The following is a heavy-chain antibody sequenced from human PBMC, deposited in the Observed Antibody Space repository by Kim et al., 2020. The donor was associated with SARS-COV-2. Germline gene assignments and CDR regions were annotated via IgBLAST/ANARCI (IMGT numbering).Heavy chain of an antibody. Sequence: GGSLRLSCAASGFTFSSYGMHWVRQAPGKGLEWVAVIWYDGSNKYYADSVKGRFTISRDNSKNTLYLQMNSLRAEDTAVYYCARNTGREEAELGMDVWGQGTTVTVSS. CDR2: IWYDGSNK. CDR3: ARNTGREEAELGMDV. CDR1: GFTFSSYG. V-gene: IGHV3-33*01. J-gene: IGHJ6*02. D-gene: IGHD5-18*01.